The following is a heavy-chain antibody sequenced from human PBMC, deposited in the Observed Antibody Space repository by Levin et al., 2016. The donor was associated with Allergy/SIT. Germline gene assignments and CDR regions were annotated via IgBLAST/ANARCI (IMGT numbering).Heavy chain of an antibody. CDR1: GFTVSSSY. CDR3: ARDPSGFWYFDL. Sequence: GESLKISCAASGFTVSSSYMSWVRQAPGKGLEWVSIIYPGGSTSYADSVKGRFIISRDNSKNMLYLQMNSLRAEDTAVYSCARDPSGFWYFDLWGRGTLVTVSS. CDR2: IYPGGST. J-gene: IGHJ2*01. D-gene: IGHD3-10*01. V-gene: IGHV3-66*01.